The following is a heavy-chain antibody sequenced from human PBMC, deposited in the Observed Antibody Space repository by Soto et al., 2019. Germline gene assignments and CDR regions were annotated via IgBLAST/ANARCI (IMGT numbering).Heavy chain of an antibody. J-gene: IGHJ2*01. CDR1: GFNFINYA. Sequence: EVQLLESGGGLVQPGGSLRLSGVGSGFNFINYAMNWVRQTPGKGLEWVSTISGGGDRTFDADTVKGRFTISRDNSKNTVNLQMNSLRADDTAVYYCARKVLGSTSRPDWWYFDLWGRGTLVTVSS. D-gene: IGHD2-2*01. CDR2: ISGGGDRT. V-gene: IGHV3-23*01. CDR3: ARKVLGSTSRPDWWYFDL.